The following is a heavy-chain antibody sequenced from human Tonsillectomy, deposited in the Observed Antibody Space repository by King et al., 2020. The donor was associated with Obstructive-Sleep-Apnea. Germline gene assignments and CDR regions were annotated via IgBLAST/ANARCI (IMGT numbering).Heavy chain of an antibody. CDR3: ARDRGYYD. V-gene: IGHV4-38-2*02. CDR2: IYHSGST. CDR1: GYSISSGYY. Sequence: QLKESGPGLVKSSETLSLTCTVSGYSISSGYYWGWIRQPPGKGLEWIGSIYHSGSTYYNPSLKSRVTISVDTSKNQFSLKLNSVTAADTAVYYCARDRGYYDWGQGTMVTVSS. J-gene: IGHJ3*01. D-gene: IGHD1-26*01.